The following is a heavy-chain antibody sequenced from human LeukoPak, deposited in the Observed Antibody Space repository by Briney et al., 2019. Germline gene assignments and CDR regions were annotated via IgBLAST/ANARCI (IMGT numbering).Heavy chain of an antibody. D-gene: IGHD5-18*01. CDR2: IGSSGAST. Sequence: PGGSLRLSCAASGFTFSSYAMSWVRQAPGKGLEWVSTIGSSGASTYYADSVKGRFTISRDNSKNTLYLQMNSLGAEDTALYYCATDLGTAIVTRGYWGQGTLVTVSS. CDR3: ATDLGTAIVTRGY. V-gene: IGHV3-23*01. J-gene: IGHJ4*02. CDR1: GFTFSSYA.